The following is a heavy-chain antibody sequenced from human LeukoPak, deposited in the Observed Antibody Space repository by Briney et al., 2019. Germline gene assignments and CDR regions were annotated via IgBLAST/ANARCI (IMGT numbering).Heavy chain of an antibody. CDR1: GFTFSSYG. Sequence: GGSLRLSCAASGFTFSSYGMHWVRQAPGKGLEWVAFIRYDGSNKYYADSVEGRFTISRDNSKNTLYLQMNSLRAEDTAVYYCAKEYSQVRTYSSSWFDYWGQGTLVTVSS. D-gene: IGHD6-13*01. CDR2: IRYDGSNK. CDR3: AKEYSQVRTYSSSWFDY. J-gene: IGHJ4*02. V-gene: IGHV3-30*02.